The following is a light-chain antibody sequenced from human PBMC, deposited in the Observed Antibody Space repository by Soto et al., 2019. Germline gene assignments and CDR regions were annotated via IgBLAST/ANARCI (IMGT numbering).Light chain of an antibody. CDR1: QTVSSTY. CDR3: QQFGSSPIT. CDR2: GAS. J-gene: IGKJ5*01. V-gene: IGKV3-20*01. Sequence: IVLTQSPATLSLSPGERATLSCRTSQTVSSTYFAWYQQRPGQAPRLLFYGASTRATGIPDRFSCSGSQRDFTLTISRLEPEDSAIYYCQQFGSSPITFGQGTRLETK.